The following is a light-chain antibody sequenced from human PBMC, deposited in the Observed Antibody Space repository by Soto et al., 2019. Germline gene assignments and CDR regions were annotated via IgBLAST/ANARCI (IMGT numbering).Light chain of an antibody. J-gene: IGKJ2*01. Sequence: IVLTQSPATLYLSPGERATLSCRASQSVSSYLAWYQHKPGQAPRLLIYDASNRATGIPARFSGSGSGTDFTLTISSLEPEDFAVYSCQQRSNWPPYTFGQGTKLEIK. V-gene: IGKV3-11*01. CDR1: QSVSSY. CDR2: DAS. CDR3: QQRSNWPPYT.